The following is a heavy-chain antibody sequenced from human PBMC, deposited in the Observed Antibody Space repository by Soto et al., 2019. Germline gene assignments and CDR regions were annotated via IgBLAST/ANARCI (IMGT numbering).Heavy chain of an antibody. CDR2: INAGNGNI. J-gene: IGHJ1*01. CDR3: AREYCTSTSCYSYLQH. D-gene: IGHD2-2*01. Sequence: ASVKVSCKASGYTFTNYAMHWVRQAPGQRLEWMGWINAGNGNIKYSQKFQGRVTITTDTSASTAYMDLSSLRSEDTAVYYCAREYCTSTSCYSYLQHWGQGTLVTVSS. CDR1: GYTFTNYA. V-gene: IGHV1-3*01.